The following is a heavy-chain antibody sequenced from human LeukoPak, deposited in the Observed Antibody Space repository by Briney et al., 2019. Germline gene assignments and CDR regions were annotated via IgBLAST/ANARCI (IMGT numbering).Heavy chain of an antibody. D-gene: IGHD3-9*01. V-gene: IGHV3-23*01. CDR2: ISGSGGST. J-gene: IGHJ4*02. CDR1: GFTFSSYA. CDR3: AKAGILTGYPYYFDY. Sequence: PGGSLRLSCAASGFTFSSYAMSWVRQAPGKGLEWVSAISGSGGSTYYADSVKGRFTISRDNSKNTLYLQMSSLRAEDTAVYYCAKAGILTGYPYYFDYWGQGTLVTVSS.